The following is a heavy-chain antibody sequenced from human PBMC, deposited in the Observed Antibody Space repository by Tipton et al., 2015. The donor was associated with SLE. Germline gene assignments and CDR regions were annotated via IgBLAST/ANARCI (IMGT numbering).Heavy chain of an antibody. CDR2: INAGNGNT. CDR1: GYTFTSYA. CDR3: VVGGGYCSSTSCPAY. V-gene: IGHV1-3*01. Sequence: QVQLVQSGPEVKKPGASVKVSCKASGYTFTSYAMHWVRQDPGQRLEWMGWINAGNGNTKYSQKFQGRVTITRDTSASTAYMELSSLRSEDTAVYYCVVGGGYCSSTSCPAYWGQGTLVTVSS. D-gene: IGHD2-2*01. J-gene: IGHJ4*02.